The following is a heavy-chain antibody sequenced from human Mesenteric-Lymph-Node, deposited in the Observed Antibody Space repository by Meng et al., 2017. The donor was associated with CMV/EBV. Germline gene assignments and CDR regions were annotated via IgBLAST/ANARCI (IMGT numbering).Heavy chain of an antibody. CDR2: IYYSGSI. V-gene: IGHV4-59*01. CDR1: GGSISSYY. D-gene: IGHD1-7*01. CDR3: ARSAPRITGAIGAFDI. Sequence: SETLSLTCTVSGGSISSYYWSWIRQPPGKGLEWIGYIYYSGSINYNPSLKSRVTISVNTSKNQLSLKLRSVTAADTAVYYCARSAPRITGAIGAFDIWGQGTMVTVSS. J-gene: IGHJ3*02.